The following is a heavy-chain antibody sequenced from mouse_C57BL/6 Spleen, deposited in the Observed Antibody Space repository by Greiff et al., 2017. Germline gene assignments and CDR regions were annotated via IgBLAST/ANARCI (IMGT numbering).Heavy chain of an antibody. CDR2: ISSGSSTI. CDR3: ARHSSFSLAY. V-gene: IGHV5-17*01. D-gene: IGHD1-1*01. J-gene: IGHJ3*01. CDR1: GFTFSDYG. Sequence: EVMLVESGGGLVKPGGSLKLSCAASGFTFSDYGMHWVRQAPEKGLEWVAYISSGSSTIYYADTVKGRFTISRDNAKNTLFLQMTSLRSEDTAMYYCARHSSFSLAYWGQGTLVTVSA.